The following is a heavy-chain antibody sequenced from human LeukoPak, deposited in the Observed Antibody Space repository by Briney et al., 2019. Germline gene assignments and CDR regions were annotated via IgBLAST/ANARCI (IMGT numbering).Heavy chain of an antibody. J-gene: IGHJ4*02. CDR2: ISYDGSTK. CDR3: AKLGITMVRGVSDY. V-gene: IGHV3-30*04. CDR1: GFTFSSYA. D-gene: IGHD3-10*01. Sequence: GRSLRLSCAASGFTFSSYAIHWVRQAPGKGLEWVALISYDGSTKYSTDSVKGRFTISRDNSKNTLYLQMNSLRPEDTAVYYCAKLGITMVRGVSDYWGQGTLVTVSS.